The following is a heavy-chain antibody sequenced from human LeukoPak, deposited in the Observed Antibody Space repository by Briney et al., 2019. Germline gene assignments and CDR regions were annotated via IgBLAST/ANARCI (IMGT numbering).Heavy chain of an antibody. J-gene: IGHJ4*02. Sequence: PGGSLRLSCAASRFTFSSYWMHWVRQAPGTGLVWVSRINTDGNNTIYADSVKGRFTISRDNAKNSLYLQMNSLRAEDTAVYYCARDSSGTAAYWGQGTLVTVSS. CDR2: INTDGNNT. D-gene: IGHD1-1*01. V-gene: IGHV3-74*01. CDR1: RFTFSSYW. CDR3: ARDSSGTAAY.